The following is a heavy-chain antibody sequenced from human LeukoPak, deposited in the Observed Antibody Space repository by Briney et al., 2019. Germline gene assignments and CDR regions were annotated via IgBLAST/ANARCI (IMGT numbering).Heavy chain of an antibody. D-gene: IGHD2-2*01. CDR2: IYHSGST. CDR3: ARGRFDCSSTSCYRENWFDP. CDR1: GGSISSGGYS. V-gene: IGHV4-30-2*01. Sequence: SRTLSLTCAVSGGSISSGGYSWSWIRQPPGKGLEWIGYIYHSGSTYYNPSLKSRVTISVDRSKNQFSLKLSSVTAADTAVYYCARGRFDCSSTSCYRENWFDPWGQGTLVTVSS. J-gene: IGHJ5*02.